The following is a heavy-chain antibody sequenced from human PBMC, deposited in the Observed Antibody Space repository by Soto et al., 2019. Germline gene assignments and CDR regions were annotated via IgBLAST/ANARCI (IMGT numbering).Heavy chain of an antibody. CDR2: IYYSGST. D-gene: IGHD2-21*02. CDR1: GGSVSSGSYY. Sequence: QVQLQESGPGLVKPSETLSLTCTVSGGSVSSGSYYWSWIRQPPGKGLEWIGYIYYSGSTNYNPSLKSRVTISVDTSKIQSSLKLSSVTAADTAVYYCARALAYCGGDCYAGRFDYWGQGTLVTVSS. V-gene: IGHV4-61*01. CDR3: ARALAYCGGDCYAGRFDY. J-gene: IGHJ4*02.